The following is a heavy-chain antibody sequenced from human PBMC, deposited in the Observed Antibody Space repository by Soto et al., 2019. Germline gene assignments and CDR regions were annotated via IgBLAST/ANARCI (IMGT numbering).Heavy chain of an antibody. D-gene: IGHD1-1*01. CDR3: ARHRDGDNPLDY. J-gene: IGHJ4*02. CDR1: GFSLSTYW. CDR2: IHPSDSDT. V-gene: IGHV5-51*07. Sequence: VESLKISCEASGFSLSTYWIGWVHQMPGKGLEWMGIIHPSDSDTRYSPSFQGQVTISADKSISTAYLQWSNLKPSDTAIYYCARHRDGDNPLDYWGQGTVVTVSS.